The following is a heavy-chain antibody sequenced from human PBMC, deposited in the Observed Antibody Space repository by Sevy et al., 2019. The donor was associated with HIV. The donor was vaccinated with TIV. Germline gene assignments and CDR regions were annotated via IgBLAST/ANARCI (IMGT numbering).Heavy chain of an antibody. D-gene: IGHD4-4*01. V-gene: IGHV3-30*04. CDR2: ISYDGSNK. J-gene: IGHJ6*02. CDR3: ARGAATVTIYYYYGMDV. CDR1: GFTFSSYA. Sequence: GGSLRLSCAASGFTFSSYAMHWVRQAPGKGLEWVAVISYDGSNKYYADSVKGRFTISRDNSKNTLYLQMNSLRAEDTAVYYCARGAATVTIYYYYGMDVWDQGTTVTVSS.